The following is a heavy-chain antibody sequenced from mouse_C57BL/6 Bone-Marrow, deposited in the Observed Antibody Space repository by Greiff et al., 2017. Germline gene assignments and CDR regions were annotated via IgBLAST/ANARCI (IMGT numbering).Heavy chain of an antibody. CDR2: IYPRSGNT. V-gene: IGHV1-81*01. Sequence: QVQLKESGAELARPGASVKLSCKASGYTFTSYGISWVKQRTGQGLEWIGEIYPRSGNTYYNEKFKGKATLTADKSSSTAYMELRSLTSEDSAVYFCARRSYRDYAMDYWGQGTSVTVSS. D-gene: IGHD3-1*01. CDR3: ARRSYRDYAMDY. J-gene: IGHJ4*01. CDR1: GYTFTSYG.